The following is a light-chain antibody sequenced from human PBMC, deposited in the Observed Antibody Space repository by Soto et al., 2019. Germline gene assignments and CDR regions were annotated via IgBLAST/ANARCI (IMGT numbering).Light chain of an antibody. CDR3: QQYGSSPPLT. J-gene: IGKJ4*01. CDR2: GAS. CDR1: QSVSSSY. Sequence: EIVLTQSPGTLSLSPGERATLSCRASQSVSSSYLAWYQQKPGQAPRLLIYGASSRATGIPDRFSGSGSGTDFTLTIIRLEPEDFAVCYCQQYGSSPPLTCGGGTKVEIK. V-gene: IGKV3-20*01.